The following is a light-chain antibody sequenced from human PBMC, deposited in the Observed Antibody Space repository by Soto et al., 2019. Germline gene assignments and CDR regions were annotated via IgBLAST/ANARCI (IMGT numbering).Light chain of an antibody. Sequence: IQMTQSPSSLSASVGDRVTITCRASQGIRNDLAWYQQKPGKAPKLLIYAASSLQRGVPSRFSGSRSGPDFTLTISSLQNEDFETYECQQSYSSPPTFGQGTKVDIK. CDR3: QQSYSSPPT. CDR1: QGIRND. J-gene: IGKJ1*01. V-gene: IGKV1-39*01. CDR2: AAS.